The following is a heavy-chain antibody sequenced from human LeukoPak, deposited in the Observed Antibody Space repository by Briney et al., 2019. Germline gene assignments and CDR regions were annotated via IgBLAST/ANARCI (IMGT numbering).Heavy chain of an antibody. CDR1: GFTFSSYA. V-gene: IGHV3-30-3*01. D-gene: IGHD4-17*01. Sequence: GGSLRLSCAASGFTFSSYAMHWVRQAPGKGLEWVAVISYDGSNKYYADSVKGRFTISRDNSKNTLYLQMNSLRAEDTAVYYCASAPTGTYYLDYWGQGTLVTASS. CDR3: ASAPTGTYYLDY. J-gene: IGHJ4*02. CDR2: ISYDGSNK.